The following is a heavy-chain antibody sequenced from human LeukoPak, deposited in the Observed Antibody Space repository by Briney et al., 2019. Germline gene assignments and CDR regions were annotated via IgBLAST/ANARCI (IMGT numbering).Heavy chain of an antibody. V-gene: IGHV7-4-1*02. D-gene: IGHD1-1*01. J-gene: IGHJ3*02. CDR3: ARRVEGHAFDI. Sequence: ASVKVSCKASGYTFTTYAMNWVRQAPGRGLEWMGWINTNTGNPTYAQGLTGRFVFSLDTSVSTAYLQISSLKAEDTAVYYCARRVEGHAFDIWGQGTMVTVSS. CDR1: GYTFTTYA. CDR2: INTNTGNP.